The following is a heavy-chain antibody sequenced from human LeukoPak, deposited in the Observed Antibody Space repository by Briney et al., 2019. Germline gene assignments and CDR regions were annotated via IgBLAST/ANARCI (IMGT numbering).Heavy chain of an antibody. D-gene: IGHD1-7*01. CDR2: IIPIFGTA. V-gene: IGHV1-69*06. J-gene: IGHJ3*02. Sequence: SVKVSCKASGGTFSSYAISWVRQAPGQGLEWMGGIIPIFGTANYAQKFQGRVTITADKSTSTAYMELSSLRSEDTAVYYCARARSSSNWNYEGYAFDIWGQGTMVTVSS. CDR1: GGTFSSYA. CDR3: ARARSSSNWNYEGYAFDI.